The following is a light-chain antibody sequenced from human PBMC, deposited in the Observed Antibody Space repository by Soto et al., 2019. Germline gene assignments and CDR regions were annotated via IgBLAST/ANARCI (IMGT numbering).Light chain of an antibody. Sequence: VLTQSPATLALSPGERATLSCRASQSVSSYLAWYPQKPGQAPRLLIYDASNRTTGIPARFSGSGSGTDVTLTISSLEPEDFGVYYCQQHSNWPPITFGQGTRLEIK. CDR2: DAS. CDR1: QSVSSY. CDR3: QQHSNWPPIT. J-gene: IGKJ5*01. V-gene: IGKV3-11*01.